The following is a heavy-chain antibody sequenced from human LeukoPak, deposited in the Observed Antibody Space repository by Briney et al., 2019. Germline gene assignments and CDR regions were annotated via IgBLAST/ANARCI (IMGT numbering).Heavy chain of an antibody. CDR2: IYYSGII. J-gene: IGHJ3*01. CDR1: GGSISSRLYY. CDR3: ARHWYGGAFDV. V-gene: IGHV4-39*01. Sequence: PSETLSLTCTVSGGSISSRLYYWGWIRQPPGKGLERIGSIYYSGIIYYTPSLRSRVTISVDTSKNQFSLKLTSVTAADTAVYYCARHWYGGAFDVWGQGSMVTVSS. D-gene: IGHD1-14*01.